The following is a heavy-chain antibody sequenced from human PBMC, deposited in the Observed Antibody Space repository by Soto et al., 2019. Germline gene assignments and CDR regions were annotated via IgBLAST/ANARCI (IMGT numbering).Heavy chain of an antibody. D-gene: IGHD6-13*01. CDR1: GYTCINYY. CDR2: FNPTSGST. Sequence: QVQLVQSGAEVKKPGASVKLSCKASGYTCINYYIHWVRQAPGQGLDWMGIFNPTSGSTNYAQKFQGRVTLTMDPSTRTVYMELSSMRFDDTDVYYCARDLAAGDYWGQGTLVTVSS. V-gene: IGHV1-46*03. CDR3: ARDLAAGDY. J-gene: IGHJ4*02.